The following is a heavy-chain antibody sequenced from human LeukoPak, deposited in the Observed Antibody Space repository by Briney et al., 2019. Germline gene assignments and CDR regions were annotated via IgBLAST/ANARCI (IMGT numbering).Heavy chain of an antibody. CDR3: AKDRVTIFGVPP. CDR1: GLTFSSYA. V-gene: IGHV3-23*01. Sequence: GSLRLSCAASGLTFSSYAMSWVRQAPGKGLEWVSAISGSGGSTYYADSVKGRFTISRDNSKNTLYLQMNSLRAEDTAVYYCAKDRVTIFGVPPGGQGTLVTVSS. J-gene: IGHJ5*02. D-gene: IGHD3-3*01. CDR2: ISGSGGST.